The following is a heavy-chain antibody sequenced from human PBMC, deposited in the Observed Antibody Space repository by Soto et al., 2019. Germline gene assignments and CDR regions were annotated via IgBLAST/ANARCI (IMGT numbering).Heavy chain of an antibody. CDR1: GGSFSGYY. J-gene: IGHJ6*02. V-gene: IGHV4-34*01. D-gene: IGHD3-22*01. CDR2: INHSGSA. CDR3: ARRGSYYYDRRLRGMDV. Sequence: PSETLSLTCAVYGGSFSGYYWSWIRQPPGKGLEWIGEINHSGSANYNPSLKSRVTISVDTSKNQFSLKLSSVTAADTAVYYCARRGSYYYDRRLRGMDVWDQGPTVTVSS.